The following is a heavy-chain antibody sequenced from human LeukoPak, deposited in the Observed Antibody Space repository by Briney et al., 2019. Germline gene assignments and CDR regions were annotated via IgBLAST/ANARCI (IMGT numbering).Heavy chain of an antibody. J-gene: IGHJ5*02. D-gene: IGHD6-6*01. CDR2: IYTSGST. V-gene: IGHV4-4*09. Sequence: SETLSLTCTVSGGSISSHYWSWIRQPPGKGLEWIGYIYTSGSTNYNPSLKSRVTISVDTSKNQFSLKLSSVTAADTAVYYCARHGVASIAARPRFRASWFDPWGQGTLVTVSS. CDR3: ARHGVASIAARPRFRASWFDP. CDR1: GGSISSHY.